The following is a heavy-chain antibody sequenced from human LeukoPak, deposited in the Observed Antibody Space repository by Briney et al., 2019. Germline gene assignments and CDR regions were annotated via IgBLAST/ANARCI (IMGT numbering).Heavy chain of an antibody. V-gene: IGHV1-69*13. CDR2: IIPIFGTA. Sequence: ASVNVSCKASGGTFSSYAISWVRQAPGQGLEWMGGIIPIFGTANYAQKFQGRVTITADESTSTAYMELSSLRSKDTAVYYCARGDYDILTGYYPSGYWGQGTLVTVSS. D-gene: IGHD3-9*01. CDR1: GGTFSSYA. J-gene: IGHJ4*02. CDR3: ARGDYDILTGYYPSGY.